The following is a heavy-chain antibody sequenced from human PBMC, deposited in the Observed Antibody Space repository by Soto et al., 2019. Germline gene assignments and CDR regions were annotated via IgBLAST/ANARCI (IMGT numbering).Heavy chain of an antibody. Sequence: SETLSLTCTVSGGSISSYYWSWIRQPPGKGLEWIGYIYYSGSTNYNPSLKSRVTISVDTSKNQFSLKLSSVTAADTAMYYCARQNKFPDDFWSGYYDYWGQGTLVTVSS. CDR1: GGSISSYY. J-gene: IGHJ4*02. CDR2: IYYSGST. V-gene: IGHV4-59*08. CDR3: ARQNKFPDDFWSGYYDY. D-gene: IGHD3-3*01.